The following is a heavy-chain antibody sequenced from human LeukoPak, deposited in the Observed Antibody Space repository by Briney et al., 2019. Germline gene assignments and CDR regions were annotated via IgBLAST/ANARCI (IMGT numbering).Heavy chain of an antibody. CDR2: INHSGST. CDR1: GGSFSGHY. D-gene: IGHD3-16*01. Sequence: PSETLSLTCAVYGGSFSGHYWSWIRQPPGKGLEWIGEINHSGSTNYNPSLKSRVTISVDTSKNQFSLKLSSVTAADTAVYYCAGYYGRYWGQGTLVTVSS. J-gene: IGHJ4*02. V-gene: IGHV4-34*01. CDR3: AGYYGRY.